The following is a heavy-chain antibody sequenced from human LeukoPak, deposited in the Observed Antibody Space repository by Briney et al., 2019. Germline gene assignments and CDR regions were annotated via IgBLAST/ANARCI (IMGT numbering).Heavy chain of an antibody. CDR1: GFTFSTYW. J-gene: IGHJ4*02. V-gene: IGHV3-74*01. D-gene: IGHD3-3*01. CDR2: MNSDGSST. CDR3: ARYDYWGGAFDY. Sequence: PGGSLRLSCAASGFTFSTYWMQWVRQAPGMGLAWVSRMNSDGSSTAYADSVKGRFTISRDNAKNTLYLQMNSLRAEDTAVYYCARYDYWGGAFDYWGQGTLVTVSS.